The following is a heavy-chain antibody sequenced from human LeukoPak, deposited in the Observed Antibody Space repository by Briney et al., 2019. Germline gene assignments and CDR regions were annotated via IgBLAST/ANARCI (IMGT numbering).Heavy chain of an antibody. V-gene: IGHV1-69*05. CDR2: IIPIFGTA. CDR3: ARDSGVWGSYRTSAFDI. D-gene: IGHD3-16*02. J-gene: IGHJ3*02. CDR1: GGTFSSYA. Sequence: ASVKVSCKASGGTFSSYAISWVRQAPGQGLEWMGGIIPIFGTANYAQKFQGRVTITTDESTSTAYMELNSLRSEDTAVYYCARDSGVWGSYRTSAFDIWGQGTMVTVSS.